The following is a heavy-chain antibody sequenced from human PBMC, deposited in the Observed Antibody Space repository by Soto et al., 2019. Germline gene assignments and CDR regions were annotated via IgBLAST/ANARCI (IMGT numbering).Heavy chain of an antibody. CDR2: IRSKGNNYAT. V-gene: IGHV3-73*01. J-gene: IGHJ6*03. CDR1: GFTFSGSA. Sequence: GGSLRLSCAASGFTFSGSALHWVRQASGKGLEWVGRIRSKGNNYATAYGASLKGRFTISRDDSKNTAYLQMNSLNTEDTAVYYCSRQASDFWSGKPQYYMDVWGKGNTVTGSS. D-gene: IGHD3-3*01. CDR3: SRQASDFWSGKPQYYMDV.